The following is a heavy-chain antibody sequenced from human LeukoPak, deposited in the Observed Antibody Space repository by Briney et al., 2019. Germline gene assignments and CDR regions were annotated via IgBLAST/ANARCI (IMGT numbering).Heavy chain of an antibody. D-gene: IGHD2-2*01. CDR2: IYTSGST. Sequence: SETLSLTCTVSGASISSYYWTWIRQPAGKGLEWIGRIYTSGSTNYNPSLKSRVAMSVDTSKNQFSLKLSSVTAADTAVYYCARLSADSSSSRGFDYWGQGTLVTVSS. J-gene: IGHJ4*02. CDR3: ARLSADSSSSRGFDY. V-gene: IGHV4-4*07. CDR1: GASISSYY.